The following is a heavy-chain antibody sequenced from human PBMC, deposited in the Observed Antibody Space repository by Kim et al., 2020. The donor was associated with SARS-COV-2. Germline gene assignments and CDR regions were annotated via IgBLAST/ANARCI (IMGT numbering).Heavy chain of an antibody. J-gene: IGHJ4*02. CDR3: ARDSGIYYGDDY. CDR2: INPNSGGT. D-gene: IGHD3-10*01. V-gene: IGHV1-2*06. CDR1: GYTFTGYY. Sequence: ASVKVSCKASGYTFTGYYMHWVRQAPGQGLEWMGRINPNSGGTNYAQKFQGRVTMTRDTSISTAYMELSRLRSDDTAVYYCARDSGIYYGDDYWGQGTLVTVSS.